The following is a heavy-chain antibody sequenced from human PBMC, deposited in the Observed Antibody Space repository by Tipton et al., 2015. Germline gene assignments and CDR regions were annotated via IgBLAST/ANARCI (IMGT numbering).Heavy chain of an antibody. D-gene: IGHD3-10*01. Sequence: QLVQSGAEVKKPGESLKISCRGSGYSFATYWIAWVRQMPGKGLEWMGIINPGDSNTRYSPSFEGQVTISADKSISAAYLQWSSLNGSDTAMYYCARGRVSLVRGVIINSPQFDSWGQGTLVTVSS. CDR1: GYSFATYW. J-gene: IGHJ4*02. CDR2: INPGDSNT. V-gene: IGHV5-51*03. CDR3: ARGRVSLVRGVIINSPQFDS.